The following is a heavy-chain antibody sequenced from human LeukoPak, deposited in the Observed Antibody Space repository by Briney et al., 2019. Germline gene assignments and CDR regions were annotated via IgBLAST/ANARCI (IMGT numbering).Heavy chain of an antibody. D-gene: IGHD2-15*01. CDR2: ISYDGSKK. J-gene: IGHJ4*02. CDR3: AKASHSGGSCCDY. Sequence: GGSLRLSCAASGFTFSSYGMHWVRQAPGKGLEWVAVISYDGSKKYYADSVKGRFTISRDYSKNTLYLQMNSLRAEDTAVYYCAKASHSGGSCCDYWGQGTLVTVSS. V-gene: IGHV3-30*18. CDR1: GFTFSSYG.